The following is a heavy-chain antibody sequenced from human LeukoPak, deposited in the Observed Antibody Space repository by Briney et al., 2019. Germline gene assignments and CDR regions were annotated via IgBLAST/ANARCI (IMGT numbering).Heavy chain of an antibody. J-gene: IGHJ5*02. CDR3: ARDKDA. CDR2: IYSDGTT. Sequence: PGGSLRLSCVVSGLTVSNNYRSWVRQAPGKGLEWVSVIYSDGTTRNADSVKGRFTISRDNSKNTVYLQMDSLRAEDTAVYYCARDKDAWGQGTLVTVSS. V-gene: IGHV3-66*01. CDR1: GLTVSNNY.